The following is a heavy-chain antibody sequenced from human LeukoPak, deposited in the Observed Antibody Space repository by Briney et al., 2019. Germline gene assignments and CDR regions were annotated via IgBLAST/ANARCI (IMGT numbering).Heavy chain of an antibody. J-gene: IGHJ6*03. V-gene: IGHV3-30*18. CDR2: ISYDGSNK. CDR1: GFTFSTYG. D-gene: IGHD1-26*01. Sequence: PGGSLRLSCAASGFTFSTYGMHWVRQAPGKGLEWVAVISYDGSNKYYADSVKGRFTISRDNSKNTLYLQMNSLRAEDTAVYYCAKDGLVGFYYYMDVWGKGTTVTVSS. CDR3: AKDGLVGFYYYMDV.